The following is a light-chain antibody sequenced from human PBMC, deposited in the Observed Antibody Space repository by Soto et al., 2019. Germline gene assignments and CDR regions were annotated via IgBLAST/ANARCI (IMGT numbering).Light chain of an antibody. CDR3: QSADTSGSFRV. CDR1: TLTRQF. V-gene: IGLV3-25*02. J-gene: IGLJ3*02. Sequence: SYELTQSPSVSVSPGQMARINCSGETLTRQFTYWYQQKPGQAPVIVIYKDIERASGIPERFSGSSSGTTVTLTITGVQAEDEADYYCQSADTSGSFRVFGGGTKLTVL. CDR2: KDI.